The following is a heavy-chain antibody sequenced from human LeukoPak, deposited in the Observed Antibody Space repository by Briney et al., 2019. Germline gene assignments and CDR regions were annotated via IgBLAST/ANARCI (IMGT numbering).Heavy chain of an antibody. CDR1: GFTVSSNY. V-gene: IGHV3-53*01. CDR2: IYSGGST. D-gene: IGHD3-22*01. J-gene: IGHJ4*02. CDR3: ARDPRYDSSGY. Sequence: PGGSLRLSCAASGFTVSSNYMSWVRQAPGKGLEWVSVIYSGGSTYYADSVKGRFTISRDNSKNTLCLQMNSLRAEDTAVYYCARDPRYDSSGYWGQGTLVTVSS.